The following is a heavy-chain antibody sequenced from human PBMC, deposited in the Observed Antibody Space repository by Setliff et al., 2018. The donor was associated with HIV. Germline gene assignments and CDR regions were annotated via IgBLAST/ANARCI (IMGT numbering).Heavy chain of an antibody. J-gene: IGHJ6*03. Sequence: SETLSLTCSLHLGTFTGYYWTWIRQPPGKGLEWIGGMDHSEGANYNPSLKGRVTISLDRSRSQFSLKLTSATAADTAVYYCAGAVRGYWDFHYMDVWDKGTTVTVSS. D-gene: IGHD3-10*01. CDR1: LGTFTGYY. CDR3: AGAVRGYWDFHYMDV. CDR2: MDHSEGA. V-gene: IGHV4-34*08.